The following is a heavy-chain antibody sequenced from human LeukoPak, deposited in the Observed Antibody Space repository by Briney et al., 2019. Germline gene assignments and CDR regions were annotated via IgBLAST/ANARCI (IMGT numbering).Heavy chain of an antibody. CDR2: ISGSGGST. CDR1: GFTFSSYA. Sequence: GGSLRLSCAASGFTFSSYAMSWVRQAPGKGLEWVSAISGSGGSTYYADSVKGRFTISRDNSKNTLYLQMNSLRAEDTAVYYCGRGSGYYRYHDAFDIWGQGTMVTVSS. V-gene: IGHV3-23*01. CDR3: GRGSGYYRYHDAFDI. D-gene: IGHD3-3*01. J-gene: IGHJ3*02.